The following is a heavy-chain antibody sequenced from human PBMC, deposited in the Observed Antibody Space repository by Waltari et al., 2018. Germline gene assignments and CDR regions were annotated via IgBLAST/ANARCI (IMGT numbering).Heavy chain of an antibody. Sequence: QVQLQESGPGLVKPSETLSLTCAVSGFSLSSVDYWGWIRQPPGKGLDYIGFISGSSGTTSYNPSLRSRVTISRDTSKNQISLKLNSVTAADTAVYYCTRDLGDWGQGVLVTVSS. CDR2: ISGSSGTT. CDR1: GFSLSSVDY. V-gene: IGHV4-38-2*02. J-gene: IGHJ4*02. CDR3: TRDLGD.